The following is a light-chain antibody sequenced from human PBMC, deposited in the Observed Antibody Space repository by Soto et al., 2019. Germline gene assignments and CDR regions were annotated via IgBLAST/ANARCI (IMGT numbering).Light chain of an antibody. V-gene: IGKV1-5*01. CDR3: QQYYMYSYT. CDR1: QSISTY. J-gene: IGKJ2*01. CDR2: HAS. Sequence: DIQMNQPYTLSASVGDRVTLHCRASQSISTYLAWYQQKPGKAPKVLIYHASNLESGVPSRFSGGGSGTEFTLTISSLQPGDFATYYCQQYYMYSYTFGQGTKLDIK.